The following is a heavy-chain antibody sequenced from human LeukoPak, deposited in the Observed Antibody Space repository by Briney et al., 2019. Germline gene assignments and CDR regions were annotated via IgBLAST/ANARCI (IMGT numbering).Heavy chain of an antibody. V-gene: IGHV3-48*03. Sequence: GGSLRLSCAASGFTFSSYEMHWVRQAPGKGLEWVSYISSSGSTIYYADSVKGRSTISRDNAKNSLYLQMNSLRAEDTAVYYCARDYGGSSPFDYWGQGTLVTVSS. D-gene: IGHD4-23*01. CDR2: ISSSGSTI. CDR3: ARDYGGSSPFDY. CDR1: GFTFSSYE. J-gene: IGHJ4*02.